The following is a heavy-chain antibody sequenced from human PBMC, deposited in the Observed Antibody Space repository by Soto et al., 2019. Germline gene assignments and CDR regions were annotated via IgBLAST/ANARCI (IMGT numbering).Heavy chain of an antibody. CDR1: GFSLSSSGVG. J-gene: IGHJ4*02. D-gene: IGHD6-19*01. V-gene: IGHV2-5*01. CDR3: AHRPSGWYLFDY. Sequence: SGPTLVNPTQTLTLTCTFSGFSLSSSGVGVGWIRQPPGKALEWLALIYWNDDKRYSPSLKARLTITKDTSKNQVVLTMTNMDPVDTATYYCAHRPSGWYLFDYWGQGTLVTVS. CDR2: IYWNDDK.